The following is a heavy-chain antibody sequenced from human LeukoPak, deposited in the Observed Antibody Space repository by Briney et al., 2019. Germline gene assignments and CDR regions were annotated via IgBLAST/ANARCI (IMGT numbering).Heavy chain of an antibody. V-gene: IGHV1-69*04. D-gene: IGHD3-22*01. J-gene: IGHJ4*02. CDR3: ARDPGYYDSSGYYYEGY. Sequence: SVKVSCKASGGTFSSYAISWVRQALGQGLEWMGRIIPILGIANYAQKFQGRVTITADKSTSTAYMELSSLRSEDTAVYYCARDPGYYDSSGYYYEGYWGQGTLVTVSS. CDR1: GGTFSSYA. CDR2: IIPILGIA.